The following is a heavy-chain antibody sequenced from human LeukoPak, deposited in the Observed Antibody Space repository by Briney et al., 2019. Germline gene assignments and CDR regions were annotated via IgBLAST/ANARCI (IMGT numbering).Heavy chain of an antibody. Sequence: PGGSLRLSCAASGFTFSSYSMNWVRQAPGKGLEWVSSISNSSSYIYYADSVKGRFTISRDNAKNSLYLQMNSLRAEDTAVYYCARDYYDSSGYYRFDYWGQGTLVTVSS. CDR1: GFTFSSYS. CDR3: ARDYYDSSGYYRFDY. D-gene: IGHD3-22*01. CDR2: ISNSSSYI. J-gene: IGHJ4*02. V-gene: IGHV3-21*01.